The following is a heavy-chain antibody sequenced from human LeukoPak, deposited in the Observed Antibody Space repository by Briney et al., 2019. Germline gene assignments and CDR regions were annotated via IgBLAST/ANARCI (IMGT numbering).Heavy chain of an antibody. CDR2: ILYSGST. D-gene: IGHD6-13*01. J-gene: IGHJ5*02. V-gene: IGHV4-59*11. CDR3: ARGHGSSWDIWFDP. Sequence: SETLSLTCTVSGGSISGHYWSWIRQPPWKDLEWIGYILYSGSTNYKPSLKSRVTISGDTSKNQVSLKLSSVTAADTAVYYCARGHGSSWDIWFDPWGQGTMVAVSS. CDR1: GGSISGHY.